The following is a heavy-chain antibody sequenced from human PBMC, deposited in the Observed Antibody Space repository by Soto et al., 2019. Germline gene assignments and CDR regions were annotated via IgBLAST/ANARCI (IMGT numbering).Heavy chain of an antibody. CDR2: ISGGGGGT. D-gene: IGHD5-12*01. V-gene: IGHV3-23*01. Sequence: PGGSLRLSCAASGLTFHNFAMTWVRQAPGMGLEWVSTISGGGGGTYYADSVKGRFTISRDNSKNTLCLQMNSLKAEDTAVYYCAKARGAYLVYDFDSWGQGTPVTVSS. J-gene: IGHJ4*02. CDR3: AKARGAYLVYDFDS. CDR1: GLTFHNFA.